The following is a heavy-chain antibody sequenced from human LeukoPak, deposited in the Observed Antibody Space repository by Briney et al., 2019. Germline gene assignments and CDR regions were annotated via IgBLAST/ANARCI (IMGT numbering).Heavy chain of an antibody. Sequence: GGSLRLSCAASGFTFSSYAMHWVRQAPGKGLEWVAVISYDGSNKYYADSVKGRFTISRDNSKNTLYLQMNSLRAEDTAVYYCARDVQYYDFWSGYPDYWGQGTLVTVSS. J-gene: IGHJ4*02. V-gene: IGHV3-30-3*01. D-gene: IGHD3-3*01. CDR1: GFTFSSYA. CDR2: ISYDGSNK. CDR3: ARDVQYYDFWSGYPDY.